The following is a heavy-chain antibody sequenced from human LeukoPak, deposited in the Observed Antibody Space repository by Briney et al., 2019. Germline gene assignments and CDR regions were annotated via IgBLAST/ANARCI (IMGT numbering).Heavy chain of an antibody. CDR1: AYTFTSYG. CDR3: ARLLRFLEWYPIDYYYYGMDV. D-gene: IGHD3-3*01. V-gene: IGHV1-18*01. Sequence: ASVKDSCKASAYTFTSYGISWVRQAPGQGLEWMGWISAYNGNTNYAQKLQGRVTMTTDTSTSTAYMELRSLRSDDTAVYYCARLLRFLEWYPIDYYYYGMDVWGQGTTVTVSS. J-gene: IGHJ6*02. CDR2: ISAYNGNT.